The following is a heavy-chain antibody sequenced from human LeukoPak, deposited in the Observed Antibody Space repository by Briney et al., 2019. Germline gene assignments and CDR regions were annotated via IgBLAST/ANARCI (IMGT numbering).Heavy chain of an antibody. D-gene: IGHD4-17*01. CDR1: GGSISSSNFY. CDR3: ARLPETTVTPHTDYYYMDV. Sequence: ASETLSLTCTVSGGSISSSNFYWGWIRQPPGKGLEWIGSIYYSGSTYYNPSLKSRVSISVDTSKNQFSLKLSSVTAADTAVYYCARLPETTVTPHTDYYYMDVWGKGTTVTISS. CDR2: IYYSGST. V-gene: IGHV4-39*07. J-gene: IGHJ6*03.